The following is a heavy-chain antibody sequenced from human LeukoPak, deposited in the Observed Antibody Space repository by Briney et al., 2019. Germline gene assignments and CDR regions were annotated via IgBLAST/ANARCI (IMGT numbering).Heavy chain of an antibody. CDR2: INHSGST. J-gene: IGHJ3*02. V-gene: IGHV4-34*01. D-gene: IGHD6-13*01. CDR3: AREIAAAGRIFSVSRSSRAFDI. CDR1: GGSISSYY. Sequence: KSSETLSLTCTVSGGSISSYYWSWIRQPPGKGLEWIGEINHSGSTNYNPSLKSRVTISVDTSKNQFSLKLSSVTAADTAVYYCAREIAAAGRIFSVSRSSRAFDIWGQGTMVTVSS.